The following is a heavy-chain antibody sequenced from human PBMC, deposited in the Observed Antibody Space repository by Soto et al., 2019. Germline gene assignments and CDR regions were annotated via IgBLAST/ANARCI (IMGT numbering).Heavy chain of an antibody. D-gene: IGHD2-15*01. CDR1: GYTFTSYG. Sequence: ASVKVSCKASGYTFTSYGISWVRQAPGQGLEWMGWVSAYNGNTNYAQKLQGRVTMTTDTSTSTAYMELRSLRSDDTAVYYCARGYCSGGSCYSVYWGQGTLVTLSS. J-gene: IGHJ4*02. CDR3: ARGYCSGGSCYSVY. V-gene: IGHV1-18*01. CDR2: VSAYNGNT.